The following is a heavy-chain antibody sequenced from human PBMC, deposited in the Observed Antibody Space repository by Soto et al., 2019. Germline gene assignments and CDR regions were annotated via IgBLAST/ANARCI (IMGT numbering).Heavy chain of an antibody. CDR2: IYYSGST. Sequence: PSETLSLTCTVSGGSISSSSYYWGWIRQPPGKGLEWIGSIYYSGSTYYNPSLKSRVTISVDTSKNQFSLKLSSVTAADTAVYYCARDGHWGRVVVAATRTSYFDYWGQGTLVTVSS. D-gene: IGHD2-15*01. V-gene: IGHV4-39*02. J-gene: IGHJ4*02. CDR3: ARDGHWGRVVVAATRTSYFDY. CDR1: GGSISSSSYY.